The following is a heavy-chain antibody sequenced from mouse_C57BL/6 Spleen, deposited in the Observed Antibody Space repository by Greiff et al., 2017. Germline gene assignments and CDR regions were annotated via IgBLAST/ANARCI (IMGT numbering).Heavy chain of an antibody. Sequence: VQRVESGPGLVAPSQSLSITCTVSGFSLTSYAISWVRQPPGKGLEWLGVIWTGGGTNYNSALKSRLSISKDNSKSRVFLKMNSLQTDDTARYYCARNYYGSSTWWYFDVWGTGTTVTVSS. V-gene: IGHV2-9-1*01. CDR1: GFSLTSYA. J-gene: IGHJ1*03. D-gene: IGHD1-1*01. CDR2: IWTGGGT. CDR3: ARNYYGSSTWWYFDV.